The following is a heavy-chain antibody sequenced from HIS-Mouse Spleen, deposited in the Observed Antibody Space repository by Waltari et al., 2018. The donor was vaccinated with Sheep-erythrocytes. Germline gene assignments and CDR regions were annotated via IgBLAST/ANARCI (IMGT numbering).Heavy chain of an antibody. Sequence: WVSSISSSSSYIYYADSVKGRFTISRDNAKNSLYLQMNSLRAEDTAVYYCARDQGDSGSYYYYYGMDVWGQGTTVTVSS. D-gene: IGHD1-26*01. CDR3: ARDQGDSGSYYYYYGMDV. V-gene: IGHV3-21*01. CDR2: ISSSSSYI. J-gene: IGHJ6*02.